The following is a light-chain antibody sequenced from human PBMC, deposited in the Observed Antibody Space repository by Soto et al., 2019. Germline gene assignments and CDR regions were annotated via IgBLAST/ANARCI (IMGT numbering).Light chain of an antibody. CDR3: QQYNVWPLT. J-gene: IGKJ4*01. Sequence: EIVMTQSPVTLSVSPGDRVTLSCRASQSVNSNLAWYQQKPGQTPKLLIYVASTRATGIPARFSGSGSGTEFTLTISSLQSEDFAGYYCQQYNVWPLTFGGGTKVEFK. V-gene: IGKV3-15*01. CDR1: QSVNSN. CDR2: VAS.